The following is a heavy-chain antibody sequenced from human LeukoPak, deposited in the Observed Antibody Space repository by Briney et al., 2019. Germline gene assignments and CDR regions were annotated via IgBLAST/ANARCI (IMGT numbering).Heavy chain of an antibody. CDR3: ARDSSSSFDY. CDR2: INPNNGGT. CDR1: GYTFTAYY. J-gene: IGHJ4*02. D-gene: IGHD6-6*01. Sequence: ASLKVSCKASGYTFTAYYMHWVRQAPGQGPEWMGWINPNNGGTKYAQKFQGRVTVTRDTSISTAYMELSRLISDDTAVYYCARDSSSSFDYWGQGTLVTVSS. V-gene: IGHV1-2*02.